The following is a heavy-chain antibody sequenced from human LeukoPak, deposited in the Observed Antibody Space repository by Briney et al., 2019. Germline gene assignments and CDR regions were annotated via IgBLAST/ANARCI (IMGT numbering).Heavy chain of an antibody. D-gene: IGHD2-21*02. CDR2: IHYSGST. Sequence: SETLSLTCTVSGSSINDFNWSWTRQPPGKGLKFVAYIHYSGSTSYNPSLKSRVTISLDSSKSQFSLELRSVTAADTAFYYCARTGRTGDRGQGILVTVSS. CDR3: ARTGRTGD. CDR1: GSSINDFN. J-gene: IGHJ4*02. V-gene: IGHV4-59*01.